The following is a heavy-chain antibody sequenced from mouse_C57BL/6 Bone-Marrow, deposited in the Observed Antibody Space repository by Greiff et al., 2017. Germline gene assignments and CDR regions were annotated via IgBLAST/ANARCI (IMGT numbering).Heavy chain of an antibody. Sequence: QVQLQQPGAELVKPGASVKLSCKASGYTFTSYWMHWVKQRPGQGLEWIGMIHPNSGSTNYNEKFKSKATLTVDKSSSTAYMQLSSLTSGDSAVYYCARDYYGSRRDYFDYWGQGTTLTVSS. J-gene: IGHJ2*01. CDR2: IHPNSGST. CDR1: GYTFTSYW. CDR3: ARDYYGSRRDYFDY. V-gene: IGHV1-64*01. D-gene: IGHD1-1*01.